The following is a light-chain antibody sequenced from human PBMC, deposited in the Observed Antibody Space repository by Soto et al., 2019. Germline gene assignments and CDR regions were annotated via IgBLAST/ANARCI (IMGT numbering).Light chain of an antibody. CDR3: QQYEA. J-gene: IGKJ2*01. V-gene: IGKV3-20*01. CDR2: GAS. Sequence: EIVLTQSPGTLSLSPGERATLSCRASQRVSSSYFAWYQQKPGQAPRLLIYGASRRATDIPDRFTGSGSGTDFTLTITRLEPEDFAVYYCQQYEASGQGTKLEIK. CDR1: QRVSSSY.